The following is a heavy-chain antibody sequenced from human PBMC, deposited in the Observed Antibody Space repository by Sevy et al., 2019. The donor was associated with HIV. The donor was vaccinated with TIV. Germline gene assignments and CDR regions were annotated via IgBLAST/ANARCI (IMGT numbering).Heavy chain of an antibody. V-gene: IGHV1-18*01. CDR3: AKTREGYSSSWYYYYGMDV. CDR2: ISAYNGNT. D-gene: IGHD6-13*01. J-gene: IGHJ6*02. Sequence: ASVKVSCKASGYTFTSYGISWVRQAPGQGLEWMGWISAYNGNTNYAQTLQGRVTMTTDTSTSTAYMELRSLRSDDTAVYYCAKTREGYSSSWYYYYGMDVWGQGTTVTVSS. CDR1: GYTFTSYG.